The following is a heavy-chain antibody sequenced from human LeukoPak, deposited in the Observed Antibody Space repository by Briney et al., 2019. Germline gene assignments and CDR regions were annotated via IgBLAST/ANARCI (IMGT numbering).Heavy chain of an antibody. CDR1: GGTFSSYT. D-gene: IGHD2-15*01. V-gene: IGHV1-69*02. Sequence: GASVKVSCKASGGTFSSYTISWVRQAPGQGLEWMGRIIPILGIANYAQKFQGRVTITADKPPSTAYMELSRLRSEDTAVYYCARALRSAAIDYWGQGTLVTVSS. J-gene: IGHJ4*02. CDR3: ARALRSAAIDY. CDR2: IIPILGIA.